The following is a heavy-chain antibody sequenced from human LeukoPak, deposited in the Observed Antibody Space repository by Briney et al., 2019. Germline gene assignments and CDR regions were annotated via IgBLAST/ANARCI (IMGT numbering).Heavy chain of an antibody. Sequence: PGGSLRLSCAASGFTFSSYGMHWVRQAPGKGLEWVAFIRYDGSNKYYADSVKGRFTISRDNSKNTLYLQMNSLRAEDTAVYYCAKVFRSHPTSFDYWGQGTLVTVSS. D-gene: IGHD3-10*01. CDR2: IRYDGSNK. J-gene: IGHJ4*02. V-gene: IGHV3-30*02. CDR1: GFTFSSYG. CDR3: AKVFRSHPTSFDY.